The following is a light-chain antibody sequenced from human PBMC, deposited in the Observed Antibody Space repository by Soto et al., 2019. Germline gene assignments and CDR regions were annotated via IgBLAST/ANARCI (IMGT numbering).Light chain of an antibody. CDR3: QQSLSTPRIT. J-gene: IGKJ5*01. Sequence: DIQMTQSPSSLSASVGDRVTITCRASQNINNFLNWYQQKPGKAPKLLIYGASNLQSGVPSRFSGSGSGTDFTLTISSLQPEDFSTYYCQQSLSTPRITFGQGTRLEIK. CDR2: GAS. CDR1: QNINNF. V-gene: IGKV1-39*01.